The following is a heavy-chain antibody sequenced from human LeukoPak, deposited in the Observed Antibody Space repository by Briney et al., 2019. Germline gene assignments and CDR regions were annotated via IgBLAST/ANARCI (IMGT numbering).Heavy chain of an antibody. Sequence: GTSLHTSCMASESRFTSYSIGWVRQMPGKGLEWMGIIYPGDSDTRYSPSLQGQVSIPADKSISTAYLQWSSLKASDTAMYYCARLFSSGWFDYWGQGTLVTLSS. CDR2: IYPGDSDT. CDR3: ARLFSSGWFDY. J-gene: IGHJ4*02. V-gene: IGHV5-51*01. CDR1: ESRFTSYS. D-gene: IGHD6-19*01.